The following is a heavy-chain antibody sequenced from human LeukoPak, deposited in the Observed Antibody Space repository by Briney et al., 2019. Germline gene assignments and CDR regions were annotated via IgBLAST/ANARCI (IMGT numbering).Heavy chain of an antibody. CDR1: AFTFSSYA. CDR3: AKKGGNSGFFDS. Sequence: PGGSLRLSCAAYAFTFSSYAMSWVRQAPGKGLEWVSAIGPLGSSTYFTDSVKGLFTISRDNSKNTLYLQMNSLRAEDTAVYYCAKKGGNSGFFDSWGQGTLVTVSS. V-gene: IGHV3-23*01. J-gene: IGHJ4*02. D-gene: IGHD4-23*01. CDR2: IGPLGSST.